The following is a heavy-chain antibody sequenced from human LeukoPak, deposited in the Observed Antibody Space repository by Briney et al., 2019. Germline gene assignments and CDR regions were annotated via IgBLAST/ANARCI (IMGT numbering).Heavy chain of an antibody. J-gene: IGHJ4*02. CDR3: ARDKSPNWRFDD. CDR1: GYIFTSYY. CDR2: INPSGGGT. V-gene: IGHV1-46*01. Sequence: ATVKVSCKAFGYIFTSYYMHWVRQAPGQGLEWMGIINPSGGGTSYAQKFQGRVTMTRDTSTSTFYMQLSSLKSEDTAVYYCARDKSPNWRFDDWGQGTLVTVSS. D-gene: IGHD1-1*01.